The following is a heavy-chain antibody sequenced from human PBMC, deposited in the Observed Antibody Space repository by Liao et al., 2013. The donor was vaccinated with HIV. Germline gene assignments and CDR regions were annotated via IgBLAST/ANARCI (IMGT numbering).Heavy chain of an antibody. CDR2: VSGSGIT. D-gene: IGHD3-3*01. CDR3: ARRTYDFWSGYYTDDY. Sequence: QVQLQESGPGLVKPSQTLSLTCTVSGGSVSSGSHYWSWIRQPAGKGLEWIGRVSGSGITNYNSSLESRVTISVDTPKNQFSLKLTSVTAADTAVYYCARRTYDFWSGYYTDDYWGQGTLVTVSP. V-gene: IGHV4-61*02. J-gene: IGHJ4*02. CDR1: GGSVSSGSHY.